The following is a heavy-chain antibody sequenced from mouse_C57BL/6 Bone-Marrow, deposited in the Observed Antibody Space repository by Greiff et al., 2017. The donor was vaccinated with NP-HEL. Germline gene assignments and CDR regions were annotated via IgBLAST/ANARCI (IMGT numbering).Heavy chain of an antibody. CDR1: GYTFTSYW. D-gene: IGHD1-1*01. Sequence: QVQLQQPGAELVQPGSSVKLSCKASGYTFTSYWMHWVKQRPIQGLEWIGNIDPSDSETHYNQKFKDKATLTVDKSSSTAYMQLSSLTSEDSAVYYCARRDYYGSSYFDYWGQGTTLTVSS. V-gene: IGHV1-52*01. CDR2: IDPSDSET. J-gene: IGHJ2*01. CDR3: ARRDYYGSSYFDY.